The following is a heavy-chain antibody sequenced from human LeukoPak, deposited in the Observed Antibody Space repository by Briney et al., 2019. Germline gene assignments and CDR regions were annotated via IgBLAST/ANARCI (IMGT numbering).Heavy chain of an antibody. D-gene: IGHD6-13*01. CDR3: ARRMSTSWASDY. CDR1: GFTVSLSY. CDR2: IYSGGGT. Sequence: GGSLRLSCAASGFTVSLSYMNWFRQPPGKGLEWVSVIYSGGGTYYAESVKGRFTISRDHSKNTLFLQMSSLKAEDTAVYYCARRMSTSWASDYWGQGTLVTVSS. J-gene: IGHJ4*02. V-gene: IGHV3-53*01.